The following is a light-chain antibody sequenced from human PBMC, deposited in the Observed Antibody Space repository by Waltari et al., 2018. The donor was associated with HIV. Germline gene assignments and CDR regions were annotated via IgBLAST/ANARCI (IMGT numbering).Light chain of an antibody. V-gene: IGKV3-20*01. Sequence: DIVLTQSPGTLSLYPGERATLSRRASQSIRSAYLVWYQQKPGQAPRLLIYGASSRATGIPDRFSCSGSGTDFSLTISRLEPEDFAVYYCQQYGGSPPITFGQGTRLEIK. CDR3: QQYGGSPPIT. CDR1: QSIRSAY. CDR2: GAS. J-gene: IGKJ5*01.